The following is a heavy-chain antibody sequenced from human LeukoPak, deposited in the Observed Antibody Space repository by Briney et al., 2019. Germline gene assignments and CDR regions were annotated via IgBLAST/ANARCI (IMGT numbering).Heavy chain of an antibody. Sequence: GESLKISCKISGYDFTTYWIGWVRQMPGKGLECMGIIWPGDSDTRYSPSFQGQVTISADKTISTVYLQWSSLKVSDTAIYYCARRGRGDWFDPWGQGTLVTVSS. CDR2: IWPGDSDT. D-gene: IGHD1-26*01. V-gene: IGHV5-51*01. CDR3: ARRGRGDWFDP. CDR1: GYDFTTYW. J-gene: IGHJ5*02.